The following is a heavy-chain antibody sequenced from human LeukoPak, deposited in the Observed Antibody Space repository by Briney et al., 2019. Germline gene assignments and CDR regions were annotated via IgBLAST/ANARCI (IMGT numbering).Heavy chain of an antibody. CDR1: GFTFDDYA. V-gene: IGHV3-9*01. CDR2: ISYNSDSI. Sequence: GRSLRPSCAASGFTFDDYAMHWVRQAPGKGLEWVSGISYNSDSIDYSGSLKGRFTNSRDKAKNSLYLQMNSLRAEDTALYYCAKDYCGGDCYSGWYFDLWGRGTRVTVSS. CDR3: AKDYCGGDCYSGWYFDL. J-gene: IGHJ2*01. D-gene: IGHD2-21*02.